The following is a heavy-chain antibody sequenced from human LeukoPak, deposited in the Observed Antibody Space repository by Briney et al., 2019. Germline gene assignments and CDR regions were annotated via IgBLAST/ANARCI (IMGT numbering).Heavy chain of an antibody. V-gene: IGHV4-34*01. Sequence: SETLSLTCTVSGSMYNYYWSWIRQPPGKGLEWIGEINHSGSTNYNPSLKSRVTISVDTSKNQFSLKLSSVTAADTAVYYCARIRLTIFGVVTPFDPWGQGTLVTVSS. CDR1: GSMYNYY. D-gene: IGHD3-3*01. CDR3: ARIRLTIFGVVTPFDP. CDR2: INHSGST. J-gene: IGHJ5*02.